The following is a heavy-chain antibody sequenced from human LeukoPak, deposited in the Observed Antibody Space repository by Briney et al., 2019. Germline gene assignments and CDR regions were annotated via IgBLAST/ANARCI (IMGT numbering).Heavy chain of an antibody. Sequence: SVKVSCKASGGTFSSYAISWVRQAPGQGLEWMGRIIPILGIANYAQKFQGRVTITADKSTSTAYMELSSLRSEDTAVYYCARAGHSGYDGARFFDYWGQGTLVTVSS. CDR1: GGTFSSYA. V-gene: IGHV1-69*04. CDR3: ARAGHSGYDGARFFDY. CDR2: IIPILGIA. D-gene: IGHD5-12*01. J-gene: IGHJ4*02.